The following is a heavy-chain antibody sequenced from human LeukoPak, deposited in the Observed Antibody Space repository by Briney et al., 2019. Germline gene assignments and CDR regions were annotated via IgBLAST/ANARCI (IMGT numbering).Heavy chain of an antibody. CDR3: ARGGPPRHYGMDV. CDR2: INHSGST. Sequence: SETLSLTCAVYGGSFSGYYWSWIRQPPGKGLGWIGEINHSGSTNYNPSLKSRVTISVDTSKNQFSLKLSSVTAADTAVYYCARGGPPRHYGMDVWGQGTTVTVSS. V-gene: IGHV4-34*01. CDR1: GGSFSGYY. J-gene: IGHJ6*02.